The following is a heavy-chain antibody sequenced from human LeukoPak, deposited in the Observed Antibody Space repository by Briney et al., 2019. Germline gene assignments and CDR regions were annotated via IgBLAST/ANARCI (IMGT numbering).Heavy chain of an antibody. CDR1: GGFISNYY. D-gene: IGHD2-15*01. V-gene: IGHV4-59*01. J-gene: IGHJ4*02. CDR2: GDYSGST. CDR3: ARLALGYCSGGTCPYYFDH. Sequence: PSETLSLTCTVSGGFISNYYWSWIRQPPGKGLEWIAYGDYSGSTRYNPSLESRVTISVDTSKNQFSLKLTSVTAADSAVYYCARLALGYCSGGTCPYYFDHWGQGTLVTVSS.